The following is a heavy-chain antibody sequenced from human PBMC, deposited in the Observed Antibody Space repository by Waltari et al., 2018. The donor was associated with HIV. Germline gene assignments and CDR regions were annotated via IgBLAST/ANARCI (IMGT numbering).Heavy chain of an antibody. J-gene: IGHJ4*02. CDR1: VLTVGSNY. V-gene: IGHV3-53*01. Sequence: EVQLVESGGGLIQPGGSLRLSRSASVLTVGSNYTRWGRQAPGKGLELVSVIYGVGSTNYADSVKGRFTISRDNSKNTLYLQMNSLRAEDTAVYYCASGGGGATFDYWGQGTLVTVSS. D-gene: IGHD1-26*01. CDR3: ASGGGGATFDY. CDR2: IYGVGST.